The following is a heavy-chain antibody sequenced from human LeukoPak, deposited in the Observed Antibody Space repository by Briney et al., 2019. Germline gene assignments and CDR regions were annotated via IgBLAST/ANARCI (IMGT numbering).Heavy chain of an antibody. V-gene: IGHV3-21*01. CDR2: ISSSSSYI. CDR1: GFTFSSYS. J-gene: IGHJ3*02. D-gene: IGHD1-26*01. CDR3: ARALPSPLYSGSYADAFDI. Sequence: GGSLRLSCAASGFTFSSYSMNWVRQAPGKGLEWVSSISSSSSYIYYADSVKGRFTISRDNAENSLYLQMDSLRAEDTAVYYCARALPSPLYSGSYADAFDIWGQGTMVTVSS.